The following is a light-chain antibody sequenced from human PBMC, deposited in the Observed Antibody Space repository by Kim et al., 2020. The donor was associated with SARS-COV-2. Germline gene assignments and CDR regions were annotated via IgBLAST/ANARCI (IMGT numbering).Light chain of an antibody. CDR1: QSVSYN. Sequence: EIVMTQSPATLSVSPGERATLSCRASQSVSYNLAWYQQKPGQAPRLLIYSASTRATGIPARFSGSGSGTEFTLTISSLQSEDFAVYYCQQHNKRPQTFGQGTKVDIK. CDR2: SAS. V-gene: IGKV3-15*01. J-gene: IGKJ1*01. CDR3: QQHNKRPQT.